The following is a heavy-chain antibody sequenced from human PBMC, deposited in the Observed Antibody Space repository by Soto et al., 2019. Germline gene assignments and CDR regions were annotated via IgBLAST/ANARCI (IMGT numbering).Heavy chain of an antibody. D-gene: IGHD4-17*01. CDR3: ARDLLRGHDYGDYVGGMDV. CDR2: INPNSGGT. Sequence: ASVKVSCKASGYTFTGYYMHWVRQAPGQGLEWMGWINPNSGGTNYAQKFQGRVTMTRDTSISTAYMGLSRLRSDDTAVYYCARDLLRGHDYGDYVGGMDVWGQGTTVTVSS. V-gene: IGHV1-2*02. J-gene: IGHJ6*02. CDR1: GYTFTGYY.